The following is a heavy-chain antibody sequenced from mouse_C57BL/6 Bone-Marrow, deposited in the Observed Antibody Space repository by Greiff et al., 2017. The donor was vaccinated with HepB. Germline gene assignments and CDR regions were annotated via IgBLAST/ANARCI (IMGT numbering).Heavy chain of an antibody. J-gene: IGHJ3*01. D-gene: IGHD3-2*02. CDR1: GFTFSNYW. V-gene: IGHV6-3*01. CDR2: IRLKSDNYAT. Sequence: EVKLVESGGGLVQPGGSMKLSCVASGFTFSNYWMNWVRQSPEKGLEWVAQIRLKSDNYATHYAESVKGWLTISRDGSKSSVYLQMNNLRAEDTGIYYCTGRVIPQAWFAYWGQGTLVTVSA. CDR3: TGRVIPQAWFAY.